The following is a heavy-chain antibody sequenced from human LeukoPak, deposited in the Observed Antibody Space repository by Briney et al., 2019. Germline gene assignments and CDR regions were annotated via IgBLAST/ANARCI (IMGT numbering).Heavy chain of an antibody. J-gene: IGHJ6*02. Sequence: ASVTVSCKAPGGTFSSYTITWVRQAPGQGPEWMGRITPIFDMTTYAQKFQDRVTITADKSTSTAYMELSSLRSEDTAVYYCARNHYYGSGRFRMEYGMDVWGQGTTVTVSS. CDR1: GGTFSSYT. CDR3: ARNHYYGSGRFRMEYGMDV. V-gene: IGHV1-69*02. CDR2: ITPIFDMT. D-gene: IGHD3-10*01.